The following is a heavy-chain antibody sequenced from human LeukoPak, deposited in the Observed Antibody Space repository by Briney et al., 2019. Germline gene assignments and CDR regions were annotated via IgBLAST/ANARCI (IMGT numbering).Heavy chain of an antibody. D-gene: IGHD6-13*01. J-gene: IGHJ4*02. CDR3: AKSSNFLAAAGAFDY. V-gene: IGHV3-9*03. CDR1: GFTFDDYA. CDR2: ISWNSGSI. Sequence: PGGSLRLSCAASGFTFDDYAMHWVRQAPGKGLEWVSGISWNSGSIGYADSVKGRFTISRDNAKNSLYLQMNSLRAEDMALYYCAKSSNFLAAAGAFDYWGQGTLVTVSS.